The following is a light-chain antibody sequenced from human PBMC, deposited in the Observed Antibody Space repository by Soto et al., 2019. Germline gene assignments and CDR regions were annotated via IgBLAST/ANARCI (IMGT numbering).Light chain of an antibody. CDR1: QSVTSSY. Sequence: EIVLTQSPGTLSLSPWERATLSCRASQSVTSSYLAWWQQKPGQAPRLLIYGASSRATGIPDRFSGSGSGTDFTLTISRLEPEDFAVYYCHQYGSSPAAFGQGTKVDIK. J-gene: IGKJ1*01. CDR2: GAS. CDR3: HQYGSSPAA. V-gene: IGKV3-20*01.